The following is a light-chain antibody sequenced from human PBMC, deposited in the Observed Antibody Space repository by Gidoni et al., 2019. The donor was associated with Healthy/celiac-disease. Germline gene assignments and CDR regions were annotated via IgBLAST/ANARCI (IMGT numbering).Light chain of an antibody. Sequence: LQLTQSPSSLSASVGDRVTITCRASQSISSYLNWYQQKPGKAPKLLIYAASSLQSGVPSRFSGRGSGTDFTLTISSLQPEDFATYYCQQSYSTLWTFGQGTKVEIK. CDR1: QSISSY. CDR2: AAS. CDR3: QQSYSTLWT. J-gene: IGKJ1*01. V-gene: IGKV1-39*01.